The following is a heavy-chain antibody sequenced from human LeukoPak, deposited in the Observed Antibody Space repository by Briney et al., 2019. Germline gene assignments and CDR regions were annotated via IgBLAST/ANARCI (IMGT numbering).Heavy chain of an antibody. CDR1: GFTFSSSW. J-gene: IGHJ4*02. Sequence: GGSLRLSCAASGFTFSSSWMHWVRQAPGKGLVWVSRTNSDGSTTTYADSVKGRFAISRDNAKNTVYLQMNSLRAEDTAVYYCARAMISGSDYWGQGTLVTVSS. CDR2: TNSDGSTT. CDR3: ARAMISGSDY. V-gene: IGHV3-74*01. D-gene: IGHD3-22*01.